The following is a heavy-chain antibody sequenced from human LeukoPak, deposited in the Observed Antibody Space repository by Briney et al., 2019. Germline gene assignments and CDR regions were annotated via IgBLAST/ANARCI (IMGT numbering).Heavy chain of an antibody. CDR1: GYSFTSYW. J-gene: IGHJ3*02. D-gene: IGHD6-13*01. Sequence: GEALQISCKGSGYSFTSYWIGWVRPMPGKGVGWMGIIYPGDSATRYSPSFQGQVTISADKSISTAYLQWSSLKASDTAIYYCARWYGGDAFDIWGQGTMVTVSS. V-gene: IGHV5-51*01. CDR3: ARWYGGDAFDI. CDR2: IYPGDSAT.